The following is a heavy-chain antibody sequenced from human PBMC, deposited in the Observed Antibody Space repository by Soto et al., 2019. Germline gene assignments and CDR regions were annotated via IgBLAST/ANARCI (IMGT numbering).Heavy chain of an antibody. D-gene: IGHD2-8*01. Sequence: SETLSLTCTVSGGSISTYYWSLCRHPPGKGLEWIGYMYYSGSTNYNPSLKSRVTISVDTSKNQFSLKLSSVTAADTAVYYCARVGHCTNGVCYGHYYYYMAVWGKETTVTVSS. CDR1: GGSISTYY. CDR2: MYYSGST. J-gene: IGHJ6*03. CDR3: ARVGHCTNGVCYGHYYYYMAV. V-gene: IGHV4-59*01.